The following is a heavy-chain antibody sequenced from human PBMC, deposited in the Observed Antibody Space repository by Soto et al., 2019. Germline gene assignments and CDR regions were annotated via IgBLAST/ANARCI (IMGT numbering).Heavy chain of an antibody. Sequence: QITLKESGPTLVKPTQTLTLTCTFSGFSLSTSGVGVGWIRQPPGKALEWLALIYWSDDKRYSPSLKSRLTNTTDTFKNPVVPNITHIDSVDTATYYCARQNVAGSICYWGQGTLGIFSS. CDR1: GFSLSTSGVG. CDR2: IYWSDDK. D-gene: IGHD3-3*01. V-gene: IGHV2-5*01. CDR3: ARQNVAGSICY. J-gene: IGHJ4*02.